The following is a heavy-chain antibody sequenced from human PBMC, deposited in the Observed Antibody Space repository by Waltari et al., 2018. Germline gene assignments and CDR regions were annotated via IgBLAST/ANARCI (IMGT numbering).Heavy chain of an antibody. CDR2: IIPILGIA. CDR1: GGTFTSYA. D-gene: IGHD3-10*01. J-gene: IGHJ6*02. CDR3: AAPEEAPIWGYYYYGMDV. Sequence: QVQLVQSGAEVTKPGSSVKVSCKASGGTFTSYAISWVRQPPAHGLEWMGRIIPILGIANYAQKFQGRVTITADKSTSTAYMELSSLRSEDTAVYYCAAPEEAPIWGYYYYGMDVWGQGTTVTVSS. V-gene: IGHV1-69*04.